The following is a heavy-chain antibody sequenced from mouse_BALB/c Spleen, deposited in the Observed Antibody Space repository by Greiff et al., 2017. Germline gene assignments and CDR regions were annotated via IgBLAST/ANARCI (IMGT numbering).Heavy chain of an antibody. D-gene: IGHD2-3*01. Sequence: DVKLVESGGGLVQPGGSRKLSCAASGFTFSSFGMHWVRQAPEKGLEWVAYISSGSSTIYYADTVKGRFTISRDNPKNTLFLQMTSLRSEDTAMYYCARKGWLLRYYAMDYWGQGTSVTVSS. CDR1: GFTFSSFG. V-gene: IGHV5-17*02. CDR2: ISSGSSTI. CDR3: ARKGWLLRYYAMDY. J-gene: IGHJ4*01.